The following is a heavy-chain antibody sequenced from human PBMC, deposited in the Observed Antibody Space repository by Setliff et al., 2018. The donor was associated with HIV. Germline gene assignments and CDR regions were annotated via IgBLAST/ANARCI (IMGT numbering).Heavy chain of an antibody. Sequence: GGLRLSCAASGFNFDKTWMNWVRRAPGKGLEWVGRIKTKTDGGTTDYAAPVKGRFTISRDDSKKMLYLQMNSLKTEDTAVYYCTTRGTWDYRDYFDYWGQGTLVTVSS. CDR2: IKTKTDGGTT. J-gene: IGHJ4*02. V-gene: IGHV3-15*01. CDR3: TTRGTWDYRDYFDY. D-gene: IGHD1-26*01. CDR1: GFNFDKTW.